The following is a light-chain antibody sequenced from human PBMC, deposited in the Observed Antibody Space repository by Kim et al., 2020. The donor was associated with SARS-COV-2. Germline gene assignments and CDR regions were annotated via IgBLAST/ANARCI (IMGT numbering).Light chain of an antibody. CDR3: GTWDSRLSPWV. V-gene: IGLV1-51*01. CDR1: SSNIGNNY. Sequence: QSVLTQPPSVSAAPGQKVTISCSGSSSNIGNNYVSWYQQLPGTAPKLLIYDNNKRPSGIPDRFSGSKSGTSATLGITGLQTGDEADYYCGTWDSRLSPWVFGGGTQLTVL. J-gene: IGLJ3*02. CDR2: DNN.